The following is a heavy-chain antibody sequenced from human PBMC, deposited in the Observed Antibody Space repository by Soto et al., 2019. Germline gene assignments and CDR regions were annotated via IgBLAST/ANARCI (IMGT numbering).Heavy chain of an antibody. CDR2: ISHSGST. J-gene: IGHJ6*02. D-gene: IGHD3-10*01. CDR1: SGSISSGDYY. CDR3: AREARGVISGMDV. Sequence: SETLSLTCTVPSGSISSGDYYWSWIRQPPGKGLEWIGHISHSGSTNYNPSLKSRVTISVDTSKRQFSLKLSSVTAADTAVYYCAREARGVISGMDVWGQGTTVTVSS. V-gene: IGHV4-61*08.